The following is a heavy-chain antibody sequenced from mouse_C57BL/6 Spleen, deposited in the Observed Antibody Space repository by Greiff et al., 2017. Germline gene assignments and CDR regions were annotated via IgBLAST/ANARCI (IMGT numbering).Heavy chain of an antibody. V-gene: IGHV1-26*01. CDR1: GYTFTDYY. Sequence: EVQLQQSGPELVKPGASVKLSCTASGYTFTDYYMHWVKQRPGKSLEWIGEINPKDGGTRYTPKFKGKATLTADTSSSTAYMQLRSLTSEDSAVYYCARAGNFGDWGQGTMVTVSA. CDR3: ARAGNFGD. J-gene: IGHJ3*01. CDR2: INPKDGGT. D-gene: IGHD2-1*01.